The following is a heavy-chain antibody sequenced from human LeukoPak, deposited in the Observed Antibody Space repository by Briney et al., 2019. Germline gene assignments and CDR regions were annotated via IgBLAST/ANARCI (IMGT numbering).Heavy chain of an antibody. Sequence: GGSLRLSCAASGFTFSSYGMHWVRQAPGKGLEWVEVIWYDGSNKYYADSVKGRFTISRDNSKNTLYLQMNSLRAEDTAVYYCAREYATTYYYDSSGYQDNWFDPWGQGTLVTVSS. CDR2: IWYDGSNK. V-gene: IGHV3-33*01. D-gene: IGHD3-22*01. CDR1: GFTFSSYG. CDR3: AREYATTYYYDSSGYQDNWFDP. J-gene: IGHJ5*02.